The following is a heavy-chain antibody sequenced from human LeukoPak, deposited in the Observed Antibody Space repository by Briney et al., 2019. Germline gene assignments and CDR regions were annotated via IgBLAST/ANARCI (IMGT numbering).Heavy chain of an antibody. CDR3: ARDRYSSGWYGDFDC. Sequence: SGGSLRLSCAASGFTVSSNYMSWVRQAPGKGLEWVSVIYSGGSTYYADSVKGRFTISRDNSKNTLYLQMNSLRAEDTAVYYCARDRYSSGWYGDFDCWGQGTLVTVSS. V-gene: IGHV3-53*01. CDR1: GFTVSSNY. CDR2: IYSGGST. D-gene: IGHD6-19*01. J-gene: IGHJ4*02.